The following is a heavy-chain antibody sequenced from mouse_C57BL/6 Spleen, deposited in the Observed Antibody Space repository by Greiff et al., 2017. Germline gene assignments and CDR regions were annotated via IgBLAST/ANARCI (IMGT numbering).Heavy chain of an antibody. CDR1: GYTFTSYW. CDR2: IDPNSGGT. CDR3: ARAFITTVVATEFDY. Sequence: QVQLQQPGAELVKPGASVKLSCKASGYTFTSYWMHWVKQRPGRGLEWIGRIDPNSGGTKYNEKFKSKATLTVDKPSSTAYMQLSSLTSEDSAVYYCARAFITTVVATEFDYGGQGTTLTVSS. J-gene: IGHJ2*01. V-gene: IGHV1-72*01. D-gene: IGHD1-1*01.